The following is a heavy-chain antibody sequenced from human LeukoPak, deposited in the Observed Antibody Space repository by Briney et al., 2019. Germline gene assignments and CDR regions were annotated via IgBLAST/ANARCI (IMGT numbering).Heavy chain of an antibody. CDR2: IKQDGSTK. V-gene: IGHV3-7*01. J-gene: IGHJ4*02. CDR3: TRDTDGSLDY. CDR1: GFTFTNSW. D-gene: IGHD1-26*01. Sequence: GGSLGLSCAASGFTFTNSWMAWVRQAPGKGLEWVANIKQDGSTKHYADSLKGRFTISRDNPKSSLYLQMNNLRADDTAVYYCTRDTDGSLDYWGQGILVTVAS.